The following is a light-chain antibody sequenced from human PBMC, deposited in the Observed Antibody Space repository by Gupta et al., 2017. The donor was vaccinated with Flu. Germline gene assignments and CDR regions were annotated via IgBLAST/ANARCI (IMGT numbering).Light chain of an antibody. V-gene: IGLV3-1*01. CDR1: KLGDKN. J-gene: IGLJ1*01. CDR3: QAWDSTFRV. Sequence: SPGQTASVTCSGDKLGDKNVSWYQQKPGQSPVLVMYQDNKRPSGIPERFSGSNSGNSATLTISGTQDMDEGDYYCQAWDSTFRVFGPGTKVTVL. CDR2: QDN.